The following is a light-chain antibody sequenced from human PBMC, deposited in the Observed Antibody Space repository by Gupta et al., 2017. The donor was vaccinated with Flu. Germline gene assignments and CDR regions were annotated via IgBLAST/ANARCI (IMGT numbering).Light chain of an antibody. CDR2: GTS. V-gene: IGKV3-15*01. CDR3: RQYNKWPRT. J-gene: IGKJ1*01. Sequence: EIVMTQSPATLSVSPGESVILSCRAGQSIASYLAWYQQKPGQAPRLLIYGTSTRASGIPARFSGSGFGTEFTLTVSSLQSEDFAVYYCRQYNKWPRTFGQGTKVEIK. CDR1: QSIASY.